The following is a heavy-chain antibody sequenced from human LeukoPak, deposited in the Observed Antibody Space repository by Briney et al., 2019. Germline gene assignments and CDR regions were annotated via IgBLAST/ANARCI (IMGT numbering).Heavy chain of an antibody. V-gene: IGHV3-23*01. CDR3: ARISYSGSSFDY. Sequence: GGSLRLSCAPSGFIFSSSAMSWVRQAPGKGLEWVSSISDTGGITYYVDSVKGRFTCSRDKSRNTLYLQMNSLRAEDTAVYYCARISYSGSSFDYWGQGTLVTVSS. CDR1: GFIFSSSA. D-gene: IGHD1-26*01. J-gene: IGHJ4*02. CDR2: ISDTGGIT.